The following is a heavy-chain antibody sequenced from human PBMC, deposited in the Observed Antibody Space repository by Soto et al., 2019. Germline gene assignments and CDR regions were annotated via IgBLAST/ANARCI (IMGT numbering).Heavy chain of an antibody. CDR1: GFTFSGFG. J-gene: IGHJ3*02. Sequence: QVQLVESGGGVVQPGTSLRLSCEASGFTFSGFGMHWVRQAPGKGLEWVAVIWYDGSKKYYADCVKGRFTISRDNSKNALYLPMTSMRAEDTAVDDCAGGRGGGDGGDGATVDSWGLGTLVTVSS. V-gene: IGHV3-33*01. D-gene: IGHD2-21*02. CDR2: IWYDGSKK. CDR3: AGGRGGGDGGDGATVDS.